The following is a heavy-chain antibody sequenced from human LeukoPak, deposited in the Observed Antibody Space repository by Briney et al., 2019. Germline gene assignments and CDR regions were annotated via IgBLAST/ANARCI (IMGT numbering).Heavy chain of an antibody. CDR1: GFTFSSYW. CDR2: INSDGSST. CDR3: ARSGALYYGMDV. J-gene: IGHJ6*02. D-gene: IGHD2-15*01. Sequence: GGSLRLSCAASGFTFSSYWMHWVRQAPGKGLVWVSRINSDGSSTSYADSVKGRFTISRDNAKNTLYLQMISLRAEDTAVYYCARSGALYYGMDVWGQGTTVTVSS. V-gene: IGHV3-74*01.